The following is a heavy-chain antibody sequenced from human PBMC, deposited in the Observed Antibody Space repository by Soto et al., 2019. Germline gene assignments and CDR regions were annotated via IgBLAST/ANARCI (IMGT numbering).Heavy chain of an antibody. J-gene: IGHJ4*02. Sequence: TLASTCTVARGSIISGGYSWTWIRHHTGKGLEWIGYIFQTGDTYYTTTLKSRVNISVDKSQNKFYLKMQSVTAADTAVYYCARIGHYYQSSGCIDYWGPGAPVTVS. V-gene: IGHV4-31*03. CDR2: IFQTGDT. CDR3: ARIGHYYQSSGCIDY. D-gene: IGHD3-22*01. CDR1: RGSIISGGYS.